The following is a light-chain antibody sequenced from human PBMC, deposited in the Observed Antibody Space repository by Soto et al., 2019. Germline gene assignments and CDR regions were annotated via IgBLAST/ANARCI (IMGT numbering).Light chain of an antibody. CDR2: GAS. Sequence: EIVLTQSPGTLSLSPGERATLSCRASQSVSSSYLAWYQQKPGQAPRLLIYGASSRVTGIPDRFSGSGSGPDFTLTISRLEPEDFAVYYCQQYGSSPIFPFGPGTKVDI. V-gene: IGKV3-20*01. J-gene: IGKJ3*01. CDR1: QSVSSSY. CDR3: QQYGSSPIFP.